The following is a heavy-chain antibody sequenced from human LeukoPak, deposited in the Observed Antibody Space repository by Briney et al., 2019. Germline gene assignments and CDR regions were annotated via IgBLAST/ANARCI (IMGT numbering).Heavy chain of an antibody. V-gene: IGHV3-7*01. J-gene: IGHJ5*02. CDR1: GLTFCRNW. CDR2: IKEDGSQK. D-gene: IGHD2-21*01. CDR3: ARDVAYNRFDP. Sequence: TGGSLRLSCADSGLTFCRNWMTWIRQAPGKGLEWVANIKEDGSQKNYVDSVKGRFTIYRDNAKNSLYLQMSNLRPDDTAVYYCARDVAYNRFDPWGQGTLVTVSS.